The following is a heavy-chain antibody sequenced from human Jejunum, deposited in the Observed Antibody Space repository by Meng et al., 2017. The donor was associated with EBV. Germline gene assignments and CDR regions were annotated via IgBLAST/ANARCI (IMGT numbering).Heavy chain of an antibody. CDR2: INTGTDST. V-gene: IGHV1-3*04. CDR1: GYIFTNYA. D-gene: IGHD5-12*01. J-gene: IGHJ4*02. Sequence: QVLLVQSGAEEKKPGASVTVSCKASGYIFTNYAMHWVRQAPGQRLEWMGWINTGTDSTKYSRKFQGRLTITRDTSASTVYMDLSSLRSEDTAVYYCARGRGVATISSWGQGTLVTVAS. CDR3: ARGRGVATISS.